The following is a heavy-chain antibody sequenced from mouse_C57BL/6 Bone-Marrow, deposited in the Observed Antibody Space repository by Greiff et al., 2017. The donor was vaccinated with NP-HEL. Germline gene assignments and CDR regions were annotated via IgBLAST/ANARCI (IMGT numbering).Heavy chain of an antibody. CDR3: AKIYYDYDGGYWYFDV. CDR1: GYTFTSYW. CDR2: IDPSDSYT. D-gene: IGHD2-4*01. J-gene: IGHJ1*03. Sequence: QVQLQQPGAELVKPGASVKLSCKASGYTFTSYWMQWVKQRPGQGLEWIGEIDPSDSYTNYNQKFKGKATLTVDTSSSTAYMQLSSLTSEDSAVYYCAKIYYDYDGGYWYFDVWGTGTTVTVSS. V-gene: IGHV1-50*01.